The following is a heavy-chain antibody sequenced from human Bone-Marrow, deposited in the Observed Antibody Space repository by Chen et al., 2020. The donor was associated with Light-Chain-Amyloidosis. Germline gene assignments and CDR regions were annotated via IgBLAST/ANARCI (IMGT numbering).Heavy chain of an antibody. CDR3: ARVGSDYYDNSGFYPLDY. J-gene: IGHJ4*02. CDR1: GGSISSGKW. V-gene: IGHV4-4*02. CDR2: VYHNGGT. D-gene: IGHD3-22*01. Sequence: QVQLQESGPGMVKPSGTLSLTCPVSGGSISSGKWWSWVRQSPGKGLEWIGEVYHNGGTNYNPSLKNRVTIFVDNSKNQFSLQLTSVTAADTAVYFCARVGSDYYDNSGFYPLDYWGQGTLVTVSS.